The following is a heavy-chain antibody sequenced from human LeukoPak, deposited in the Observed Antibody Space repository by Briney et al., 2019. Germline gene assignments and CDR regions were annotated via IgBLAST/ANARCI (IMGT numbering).Heavy chain of an antibody. CDR1: GFTFSGYG. J-gene: IGHJ2*01. V-gene: IGHV3-30*18. Sequence: GGSLRLSCAASGFTFSGYGMHWVRQAPGKGLEWVAVISYDGTNKYYADSVKGRFTISRDNSKNTLYLQMNSLRVEDKAMYYCAKDPLSREEVGGFWYFDLWGRGTLVTVSS. D-gene: IGHD3-16*01. CDR3: AKDPLSREEVGGFWYFDL. CDR2: ISYDGTNK.